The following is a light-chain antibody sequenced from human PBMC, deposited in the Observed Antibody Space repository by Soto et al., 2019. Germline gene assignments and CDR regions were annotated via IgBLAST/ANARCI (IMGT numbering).Light chain of an antibody. CDR3: GLNRGSASQFV. CDR1: DSDVGASIY. CDR2: EVI. J-gene: IGLJ1*01. V-gene: IGLV2-14*01. Sequence: QSVLSQPASVSGSPGQSISFSCPGSDSDVGASIYVSWYRHHPGKDPKLMIYEVINRPSGVSNRFSGSKSGNAASLTISGLQPEDEADYYCGLNRGSASQFVFGPGTKVTVL.